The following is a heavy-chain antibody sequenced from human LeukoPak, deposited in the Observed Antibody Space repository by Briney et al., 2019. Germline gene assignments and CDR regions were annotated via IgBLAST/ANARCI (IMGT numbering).Heavy chain of an antibody. CDR2: ISAYNGNT. V-gene: IGHV1-18*01. D-gene: IGHD1-26*01. CDR3: ARGSGIYSYFDS. CDR1: GYTFTNYG. Sequence: ASVKGSCKASGYTFTNYGITWVRQAPGQGLEWMGWISAYNGNTNYAQKLQDRVNMTTDTSTSTAYMELRSLRSDDTALYYCARGSGIYSYFDSWGQGTLVTVSS. J-gene: IGHJ4*02.